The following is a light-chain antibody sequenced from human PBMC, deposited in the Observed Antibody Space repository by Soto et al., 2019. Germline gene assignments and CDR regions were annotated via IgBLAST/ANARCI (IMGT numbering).Light chain of an antibody. CDR3: MQAQPSLT. V-gene: IGKV2-28*01. J-gene: IGKJ5*01. CDR1: QSLLYNNTYNY. Sequence: EIVMTQSPLTLPVTPGEPASISCRSSQSLLYNNTYNYLDWYVQKPGQSPQLLIYFGSNRAPGVSDRFSGSCSGKYFTLKINRVEAEDVGTYYWMQAQPSLTFGQGTRLEIK. CDR2: FGS.